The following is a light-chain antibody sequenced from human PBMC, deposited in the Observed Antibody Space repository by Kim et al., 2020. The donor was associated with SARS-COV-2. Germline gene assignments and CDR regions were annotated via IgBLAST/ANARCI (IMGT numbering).Light chain of an antibody. V-gene: IGKV1-5*01. CDR1: QSISSW. CDR3: QHYSHWPVI. J-gene: IGKJ5*01. Sequence: DIQMTQSPSTLSASVGDRVTITCRASQSISSWLAWYQQKPGKAPILENGVPSRFSGSGSGTEFTLTISSLQPDDSATYFCQHYSHWPVIFGQGTRLEIK.